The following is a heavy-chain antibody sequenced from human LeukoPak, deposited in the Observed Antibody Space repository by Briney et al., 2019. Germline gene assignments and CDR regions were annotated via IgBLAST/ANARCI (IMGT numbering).Heavy chain of an antibody. Sequence: KASETLSLTCTVSSGSISSSTYYWGWIRQPPGKGLEWIGTIYYTGSTYYNPSLKSRVTISVDTSKNQFSLKLSSVTAADTAVYYCAREIYGLGEFYQFDYWGQGTLVTVSS. CDR3: AREIYGLGEFYQFDY. D-gene: IGHD3-16*01. V-gene: IGHV4-39*07. CDR2: IYYTGST. J-gene: IGHJ4*02. CDR1: SGSISSSTYY.